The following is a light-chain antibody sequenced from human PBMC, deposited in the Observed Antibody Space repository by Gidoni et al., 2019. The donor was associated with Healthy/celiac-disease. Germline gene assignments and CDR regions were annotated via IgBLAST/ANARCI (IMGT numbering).Light chain of an antibody. Sequence: EIVLTPSPGTLSLSPGDRATLSCRASQSVSSSYLAWYQQKPGQAPRLLIDGASSRATGIPDRFSGSGSGTDFTLTISRLEHEDVAVYYCQQYGSSPYTFGQGTKLEIK. CDR1: QSVSSSY. CDR2: GAS. V-gene: IGKV3-20*01. CDR3: QQYGSSPYT. J-gene: IGKJ2*01.